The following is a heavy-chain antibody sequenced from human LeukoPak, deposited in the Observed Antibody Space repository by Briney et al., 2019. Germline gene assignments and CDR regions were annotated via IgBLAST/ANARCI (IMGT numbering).Heavy chain of an antibody. J-gene: IGHJ4*02. CDR3: TRAGFTGAWGY. CDR2: IYNDGST. V-gene: IGHV3-53*01. D-gene: IGHD2-8*02. CDR1: GFTVSDKY. Sequence: GGSLRLSCAVSGFTVSDKYMGWVRQAPGKGLEWVSTIYNDGSTYNSDSVKGRFTISRDNSENTLCLQMNNLGAEDTAVYYCTRAGFTGAWGYWGQGTLVTVSS.